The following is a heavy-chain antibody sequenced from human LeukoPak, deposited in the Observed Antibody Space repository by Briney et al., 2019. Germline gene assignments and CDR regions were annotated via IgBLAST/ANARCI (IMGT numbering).Heavy chain of an antibody. Sequence: GGSLRLSCAASGFTLSDHYMDWVRQAPGKGLEWVGRTRNKANSYSTEYAASVKGRFTISRDESKNSLYPQMNSLRAEDTAVYYCAPSGSYYRGAFDIWGQGTMVTVSS. CDR3: APSGSYYRGAFDI. V-gene: IGHV3-72*01. CDR1: GFTLSDHY. J-gene: IGHJ3*02. CDR2: TRNKANSYST. D-gene: IGHD1-26*01.